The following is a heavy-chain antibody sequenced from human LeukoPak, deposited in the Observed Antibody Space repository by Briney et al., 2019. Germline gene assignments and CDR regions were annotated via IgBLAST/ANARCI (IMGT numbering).Heavy chain of an antibody. CDR2: IIPILGIA. Sequence: SVKVSCKASGGTFSSYAISWVRQAPGQGLEWMGRIIPILGIANYAQKFQGRVTITADKSTSTAYMELSSLRSEDTAVYYCASSITMVRGVYNWFDPWGQGTLVTVSS. CDR3: ASSITMVRGVYNWFDP. V-gene: IGHV1-69*04. CDR1: GGTFSSYA. D-gene: IGHD3-10*01. J-gene: IGHJ5*02.